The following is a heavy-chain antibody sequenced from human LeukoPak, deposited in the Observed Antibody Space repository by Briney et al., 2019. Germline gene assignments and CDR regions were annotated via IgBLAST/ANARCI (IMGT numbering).Heavy chain of an antibody. J-gene: IGHJ5*02. Sequence: GGSLRLSCAASGFTFSSYWMSWVRQAPGKGLEWVANIKQDGSGKYYVDSVKGRFSISRDNAKNSLYLQMNSLRAEDTAGYYCARAVGSSSWYPSSFDPWDQGTLVTVSS. V-gene: IGHV3-7*01. CDR3: ARAVGSSSWYPSSFDP. D-gene: IGHD6-13*01. CDR2: IKQDGSGK. CDR1: GFTFSSYW.